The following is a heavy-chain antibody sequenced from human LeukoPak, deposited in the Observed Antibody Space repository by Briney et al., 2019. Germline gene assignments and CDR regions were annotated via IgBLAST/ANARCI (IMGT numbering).Heavy chain of an antibody. V-gene: IGHV7-4-1*02. CDR1: GYTFTSYA. Sequence: ASVKVSCKASGYTFTSYAMDRVRQAPGQGLEWMGWINTYTANPTYAQGFTGRFVFSLDTSVSTAYLQISSLKTEDTAVYYCARRYCSGNSCYLNYWGQGTLVTVSS. J-gene: IGHJ4*02. D-gene: IGHD2-15*01. CDR3: ARRYCSGNSCYLNY. CDR2: INTYTANP.